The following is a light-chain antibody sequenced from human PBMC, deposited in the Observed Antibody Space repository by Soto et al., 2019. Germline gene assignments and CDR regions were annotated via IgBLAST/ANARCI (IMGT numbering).Light chain of an antibody. CDR2: AAS. Sequence: DIQLTQSPSFLSASVGDRVTITCRASQGISSYLAWYQQKPGKAPKLLIYAASTLQSGVPSRFSGSGSGTEFTLTISSLRPEDFATYYCQQLNSYLYTFGQGTKLEIK. CDR3: QQLNSYLYT. J-gene: IGKJ2*01. CDR1: QGISSY. V-gene: IGKV1-9*01.